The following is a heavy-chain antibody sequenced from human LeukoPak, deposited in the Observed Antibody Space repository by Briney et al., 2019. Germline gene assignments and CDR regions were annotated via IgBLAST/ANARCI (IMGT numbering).Heavy chain of an antibody. Sequence: ASVKVSCKASGYTFTGYYMHWVRQAPGQGLEWMGWINPNSGGTNYAQKFQGRVTMTRDTSISTAYMELSRLRSDDTAVYYCARGGIVVVVAATLRPNQNRYFDLWGRGTLVTVSS. CDR2: INPNSGGT. D-gene: IGHD2-15*01. V-gene: IGHV1-2*02. CDR1: GYTFTGYY. J-gene: IGHJ2*01. CDR3: ARGGIVVVVAATLRPNQNRYFDL.